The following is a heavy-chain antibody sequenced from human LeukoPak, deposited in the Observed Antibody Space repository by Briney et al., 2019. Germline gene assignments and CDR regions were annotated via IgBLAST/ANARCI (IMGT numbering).Heavy chain of an antibody. J-gene: IGHJ3*02. CDR2: IYTSGST. V-gene: IGHV4-61*02. CDR1: AGSISSGSYY. Sequence: SETLSLTCTVAAGSISSGSYYWSWIRQPAGKGLEWIGRIYTSGSTNYNPSLKSRVTISVDTSKNQFSLKLSSVTAADTAVYYCARDRATGAFDIWGQGTMVTVSS. D-gene: IGHD3-9*01. CDR3: ARDRATGAFDI.